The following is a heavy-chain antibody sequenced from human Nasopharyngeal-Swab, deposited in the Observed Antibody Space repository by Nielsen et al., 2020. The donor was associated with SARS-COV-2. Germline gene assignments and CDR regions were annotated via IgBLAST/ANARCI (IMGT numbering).Heavy chain of an antibody. V-gene: IGHV6-1*01. CDR3: ARDEDNSSSWGDDAFDI. D-gene: IGHD6-13*01. J-gene: IGHJ3*02. CDR2: TYYRSKWYN. Sequence: WIRQSPSRGLEWLGRTYYRSKWYNDYAVSVKSRITIDPDTSKNQFSLQLNSVTPDDTAVYYCARDEDNSSSWGDDAFDIWGQGTMVTVSS.